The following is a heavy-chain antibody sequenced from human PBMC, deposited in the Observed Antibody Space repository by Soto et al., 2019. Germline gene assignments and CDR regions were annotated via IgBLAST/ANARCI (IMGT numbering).Heavy chain of an antibody. Sequence: VQLVESGGGLIQAGGSLRLSCAVSGFTVSNNFMMWVRQAPGKGLEWVSLIYRGGSRSYADSVKGRFTISRDGSMNMLFLQMNSLTADDTAVYYGARDGDGQRGSPHWGQGTLVTVSS. D-gene: IGHD3-16*01. CDR2: IYRGGSR. J-gene: IGHJ4*02. V-gene: IGHV3-53*02. CDR3: ARDGDGQRGSPH. CDR1: GFTVSNNF.